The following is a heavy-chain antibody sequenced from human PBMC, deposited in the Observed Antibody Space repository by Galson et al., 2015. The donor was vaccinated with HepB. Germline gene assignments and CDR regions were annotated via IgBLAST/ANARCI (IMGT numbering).Heavy chain of an antibody. Sequence: SLRLSCAASGFTFSSYAMHWVRQAPGKGLEWVAVISYDGSNKYYADSVKGRFTISRDNSKNTLYLQMNSLRAEDTAVYYCARPSGWYLSGGWFDPWGQGTLVTVSS. V-gene: IGHV3-30*04. CDR1: GFTFSSYA. CDR3: ARPSGWYLSGGWFDP. CDR2: ISYDGSNK. D-gene: IGHD6-19*01. J-gene: IGHJ5*02.